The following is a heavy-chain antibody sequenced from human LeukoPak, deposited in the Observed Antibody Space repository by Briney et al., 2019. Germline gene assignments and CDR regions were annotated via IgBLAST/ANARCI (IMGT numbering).Heavy chain of an antibody. V-gene: IGHV3-20*01. Sequence: PGGSLRLSCAASGFTFDDYGMSWVRQAPGKGLEWVSGINWNGDSTGYADSVKGRFAISRDNAKNSLFLQMNSLRVEDTALYHCARAERIAVAGPIDFWGQGTLVSVSS. J-gene: IGHJ4*02. CDR3: ARAERIAVAGPIDF. CDR2: INWNGDST. D-gene: IGHD6-19*01. CDR1: GFTFDDYG.